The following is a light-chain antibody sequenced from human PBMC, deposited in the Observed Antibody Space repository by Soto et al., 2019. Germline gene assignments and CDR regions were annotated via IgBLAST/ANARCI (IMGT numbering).Light chain of an antibody. CDR2: DAS. V-gene: IGKV3-11*01. J-gene: IGKJ4*01. CDR1: QSVSSV. Sequence: EVVLTQSPATLSFSPREKTTLSCRASQSVSSVLAWYQQRPGQAPRLLIYDASNRATGIPARFSGSGSGTDFTLTISSLEPEDFAVYYCQHRGNWPLTFGGGTKVDIK. CDR3: QHRGNWPLT.